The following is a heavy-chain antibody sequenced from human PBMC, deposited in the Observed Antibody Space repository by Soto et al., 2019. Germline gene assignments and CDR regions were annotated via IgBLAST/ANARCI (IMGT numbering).Heavy chain of an antibody. J-gene: IGHJ4*02. CDR3: ARDANYIEGVFDY. CDR1: GFTFSSYS. V-gene: IGHV3-21*01. D-gene: IGHD1-7*01. Sequence: GGSLRLSCAASGFTFSSYSMNWVRQAPGKGLEWVSSISSSSSYIYYADSVKGRFTISRDNAKNSLYLQMNSLRAEDTAVYYCARDANYIEGVFDYWGQGTLVTVSS. CDR2: ISSSSSYI.